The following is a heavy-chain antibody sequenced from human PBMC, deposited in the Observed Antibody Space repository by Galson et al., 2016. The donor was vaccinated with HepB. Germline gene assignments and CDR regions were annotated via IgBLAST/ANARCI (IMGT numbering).Heavy chain of an antibody. CDR2: IYPGDSDI. D-gene: IGHD1-26*01. Sequence: QSGAEVKKPGESLKISCQGSGYSFAKYWIVWVRQMPGKGLEWMGIIYPGDSDITYSPSFQGQVTISADKSISTAYLQWSNLKASDTAMYYCARQVGATHDHWGQGTLVTVSS. V-gene: IGHV5-51*01. J-gene: IGHJ4*02. CDR3: ARQVGATHDH. CDR1: GYSFAKYW.